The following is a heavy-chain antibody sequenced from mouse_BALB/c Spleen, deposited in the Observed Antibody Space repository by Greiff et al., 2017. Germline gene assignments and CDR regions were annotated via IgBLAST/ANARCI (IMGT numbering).Heavy chain of an antibody. CDR1: GYTFTSYW. Sequence: LQQPGSELVRPGASVKLSCKASGYTFTSYWMHWVKQRPGQGLEWIGNIYPGSGSTNYDEKFKSKATLTVDTSSSTAYMQLSSLTSEASAVYYCTSYDGGMDYWGQGTSVTVAS. J-gene: IGHJ4*01. CDR2: IYPGSGST. D-gene: IGHD2-3*01. V-gene: IGHV1S22*01. CDR3: TSYDGGMDY.